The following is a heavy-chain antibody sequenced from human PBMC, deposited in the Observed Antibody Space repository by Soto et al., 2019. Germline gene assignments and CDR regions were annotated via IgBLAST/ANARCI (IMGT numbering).Heavy chain of an antibody. CDR1: GYSFTSYW. Sequence: GESLKISCKGSGYSFTSYWINWVRQMPGRGLEWMGRIDPSDSSATYSPSFQGHVTISVDKSISTAYLQWSSLKASDTAIYYCTRRGIATWEWWYFALWGRGTLVTVSS. J-gene: IGHJ2*01. V-gene: IGHV5-10-1*01. CDR3: TRRGIATWEWWYFAL. D-gene: IGHD6-13*01. CDR2: IDPSDSSA.